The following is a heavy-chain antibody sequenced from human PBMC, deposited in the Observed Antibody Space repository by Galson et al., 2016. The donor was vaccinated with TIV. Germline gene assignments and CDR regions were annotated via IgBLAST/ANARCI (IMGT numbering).Heavy chain of an antibody. CDR2: ISDGGNT. V-gene: IGHV3-53*05. CDR1: GLSVSINY. CDR3: ARDRVVDATYYYYYYGTDV. Sequence: SLRLSCAASGLSVSINYMTWIRQAPGKGLEWVSLISDGGNTYYAASVKGRFTISRDNSKNTLDLQMNSLRVEDTAVYYCARDRVVDATYYYYYYGTDVWGQGTAVTVSS. J-gene: IGHJ6*02. D-gene: IGHD2-15*01.